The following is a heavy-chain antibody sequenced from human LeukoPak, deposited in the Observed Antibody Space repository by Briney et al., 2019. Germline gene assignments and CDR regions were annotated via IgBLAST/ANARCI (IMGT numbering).Heavy chain of an antibody. Sequence: SETLSLTCAVSGGSISSSSYYWSWIRRPAGKGLEWIGRISSSGSTNYNPSLKSRVTISVDTSKNQFSLKLSSVTAADTAVYFCARGPYSYDSSGAFDIWGQGTMVTVFS. CDR2: ISSSGST. CDR3: ARGPYSYDSSGAFDI. CDR1: GGSISSSSYY. J-gene: IGHJ3*02. V-gene: IGHV4-61*02. D-gene: IGHD3-22*01.